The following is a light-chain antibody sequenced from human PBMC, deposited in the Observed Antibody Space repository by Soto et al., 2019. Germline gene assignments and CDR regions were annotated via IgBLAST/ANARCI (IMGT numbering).Light chain of an antibody. V-gene: IGLV2-14*01. J-gene: IGLJ2*01. CDR1: SSDVGGYNY. CDR2: EVI. CDR3: SSYTIADTLVL. Sequence: QSALTRPASVSGSPGQSITISCTGTSSDVGGYNYVSWYQQHPGRAPKLIIYEVINRPSGISDRFSGSKSGNTASLTISGLQAEDESDYYCSSYTIADTLVLFGGGTKLTVL.